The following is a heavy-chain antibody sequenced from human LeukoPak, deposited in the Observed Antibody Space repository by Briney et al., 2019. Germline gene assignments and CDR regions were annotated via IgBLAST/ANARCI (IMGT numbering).Heavy chain of an antibody. V-gene: IGHV4-59*01. D-gene: IGHD1-1*01. J-gene: IGHJ6*04. CDR2: IYYSGST. CDR3: ARDTQSYNWNRYYHYGMDV. CDR1: GGSISSYY. Sequence: PSETLSLTCTVSGGSISSYYWSWIRQPPGKGLEWIGYIYYSGSTNYNPSLKSRVTISVDTSKNQFSLKLSSVTAADTAVYYCARDTQSYNWNRYYHYGMDVWGKGTTVTVSS.